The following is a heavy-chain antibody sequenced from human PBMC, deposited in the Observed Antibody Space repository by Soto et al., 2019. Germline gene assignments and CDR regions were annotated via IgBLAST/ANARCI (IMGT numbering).Heavy chain of an antibody. D-gene: IGHD4-4*01. Sequence: EVQLLESGGGLVQPGGSLRLSCAASGFTFSSYAMTWVRQAPGKGLEWVSAISGSGGSTYYADSVKGRFTISRDNPKNTLYLQMNSLRDEDTAVYYCAKDGVGYSDRFYWYFDLWGGGSLVTVS. V-gene: IGHV3-23*01. CDR3: AKDGVGYSDRFYWYFDL. CDR1: GFTFSSYA. CDR2: ISGSGGST. J-gene: IGHJ2*01.